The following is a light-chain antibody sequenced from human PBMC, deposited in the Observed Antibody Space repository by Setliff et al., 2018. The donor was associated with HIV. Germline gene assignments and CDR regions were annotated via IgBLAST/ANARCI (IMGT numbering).Light chain of an antibody. Sequence: NFMLTQPHSVSESPGKTVTISCTRTSGSIASNYVQWYQQRPGSSPTTVIYEDNQRPSGVPDRFSGSIDSSSNSASLTISGLKTEDEADYYCQSYYSSNYVFGTGNKVTVL. CDR3: QSYYSSNYV. J-gene: IGLJ1*01. CDR2: EDN. CDR1: SGSIASNY. V-gene: IGLV6-57*01.